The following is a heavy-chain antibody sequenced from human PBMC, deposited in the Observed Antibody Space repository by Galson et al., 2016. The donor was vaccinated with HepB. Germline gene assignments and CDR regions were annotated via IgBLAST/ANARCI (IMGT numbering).Heavy chain of an antibody. Sequence: SLRLSCAASGFTFRNYALSWVRRAPGKGLEWVSHIDGPTPNTHYADSVKGRFSISRDESENTVYLQMNSLRAEDTAMYYCARDTHSGSRADYWGQGTLVTVSS. D-gene: IGHD6-13*01. CDR2: IDGPTPNT. CDR1: GFTFRNYA. J-gene: IGHJ4*02. V-gene: IGHV3-23*01. CDR3: ARDTHSGSRADY.